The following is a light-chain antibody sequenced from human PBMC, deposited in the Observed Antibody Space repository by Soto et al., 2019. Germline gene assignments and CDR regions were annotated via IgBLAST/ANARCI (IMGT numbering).Light chain of an antibody. V-gene: IGKV3-11*01. CDR2: RDS. CDR1: QSVSSY. Sequence: EILLTQSPATLSLAAGERDTLSCRASQSVSSYLAWYQQKPGQAPRLIIYRDSIRATGVTHRFSGSGSGTDFTLTIRGMQSEDVSIYFCQPSNFWHHSFGPGPQLDLK. J-gene: IGKJ2*01. CDR3: QPSNFWHHS.